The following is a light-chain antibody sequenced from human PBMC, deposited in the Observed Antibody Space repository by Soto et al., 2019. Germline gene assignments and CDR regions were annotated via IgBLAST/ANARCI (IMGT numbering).Light chain of an antibody. CDR3: QQYNDYQYT. J-gene: IGKJ5*01. Sequence: DIQMTQSPSTISATAGERGTSTCRASRDISTWLAWYQQKPGKAPKLLIYGASNLQSGVPSRFSGSGSGTEFSLTISSLQPEDFAIYYCQQYNDYQYTFGQGTRLEIK. V-gene: IGKV1D-16*01. CDR2: GAS. CDR1: RDISTW.